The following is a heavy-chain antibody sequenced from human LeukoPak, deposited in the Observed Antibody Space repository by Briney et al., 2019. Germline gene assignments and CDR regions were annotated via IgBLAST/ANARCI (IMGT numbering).Heavy chain of an antibody. V-gene: IGHV3-23*01. Sequence: GGSLRLSCVASGLAFRNYAMTWVRQAPGKGLEWVSVIRGSGGDIRYADSVKGRFTIPRDNSVNTLYLQMNSLRAEDTAVYYCGKDPNGDYIGAFDFWGQGTMVTVSS. J-gene: IGHJ3*01. CDR3: GKDPNGDYIGAFDF. CDR1: GLAFRNYA. D-gene: IGHD4-17*01. CDR2: IRGSGGDI.